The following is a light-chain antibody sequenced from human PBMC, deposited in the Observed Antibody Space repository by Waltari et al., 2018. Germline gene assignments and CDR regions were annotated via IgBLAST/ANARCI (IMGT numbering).Light chain of an antibody. CDR1: QNVNSF. Sequence: EIVLTQSPGTLSLSPGDRATLSCRASQNVNSFLAWYQQKRGQAPRLLIYDESKRATGIPDKISGSGSWTSFTLTISSLGPEDFAIYYCQQRGNLPETFGRGTRVEMK. J-gene: IGKJ2*01. CDR3: QQRGNLPET. V-gene: IGKV3-11*01. CDR2: DES.